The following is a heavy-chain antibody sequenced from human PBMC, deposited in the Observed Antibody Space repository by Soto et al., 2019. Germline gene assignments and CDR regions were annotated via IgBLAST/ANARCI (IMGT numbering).Heavy chain of an antibody. V-gene: IGHV4-59*01. CDR3: ARHPGASFAY. CDR2: IHYTGST. J-gene: IGHJ4*02. CDR1: GGSFSSYY. Sequence: QVQLQEPGPGLGKPSATLSLTCTVSGGSFSSYYWSWIRQSPGNGLEWIGDIHYTGSTNYNPSLKSRVTIALDTSRNQFSLKVTSVTAADKAVYYCARHPGASFAYWGQGTLVTVSS. D-gene: IGHD3-10*01.